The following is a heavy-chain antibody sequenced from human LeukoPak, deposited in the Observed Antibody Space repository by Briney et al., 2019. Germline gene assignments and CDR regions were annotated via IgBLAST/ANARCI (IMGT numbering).Heavy chain of an antibody. J-gene: IGHJ4*02. CDR3: ARLRPGVTVFGVAPDY. D-gene: IGHD3-3*01. CDR2: IYTSGIT. Sequence: PSETLSLTCTVSGGSISSYYWSWIRQPAGKGLEWIGRIYTSGITNYNPSLKSRVTMSVDTSKNQFSLKLSSVTAADTAVYHCARLRPGVTVFGVAPDYWGQGTLVTVSS. CDR1: GGSISSYY. V-gene: IGHV4-4*07.